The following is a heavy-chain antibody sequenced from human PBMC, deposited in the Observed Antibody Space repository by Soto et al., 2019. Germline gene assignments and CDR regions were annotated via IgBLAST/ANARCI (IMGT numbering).Heavy chain of an antibody. D-gene: IGHD1-26*01. J-gene: IGHJ5*02. V-gene: IGHV3-30*04. CDR1: GFTFSSYA. Sequence: GGSLRLSCAASGFTFSSYAMHWVRQAPGKGLEWVAVISYDGSNKYYAESGKGRFTISRDNSKNTLYLQMNSLRAEDTAVDYCARDGAVGAGVYNWFDPWGQGTLVTVSS. CDR3: ARDGAVGAGVYNWFDP. CDR2: ISYDGSNK.